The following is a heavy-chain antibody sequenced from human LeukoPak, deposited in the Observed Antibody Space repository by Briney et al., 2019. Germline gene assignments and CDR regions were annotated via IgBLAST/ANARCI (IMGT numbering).Heavy chain of an antibody. V-gene: IGHV3-11*04. CDR2: ITSSGTTK. J-gene: IGHJ4*02. CDR3: ARDKIVGATHFDY. CDR1: GFTFSDYY. D-gene: IGHD1-26*01. Sequence: PGGTLRLSCTASGFTFSDYYMSWIRQAPGKGLEWISYITSSGTTKYYADSVRGRFTISRDNAKNSLYLQMNSLGAEDTAVYYCARDKIVGATHFDYWGRGTLVTVSS.